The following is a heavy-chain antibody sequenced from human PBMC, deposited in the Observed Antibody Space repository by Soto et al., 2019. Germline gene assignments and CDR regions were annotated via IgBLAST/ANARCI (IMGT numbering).Heavy chain of an antibody. Sequence: SETLSLTCTVSGGSISSSSYYWGWIRQPPGKGLEWIGSIYYSGSTYYNPSLKSRVTISVDTSKNQFSLKLSSVTAADTAVYYCATNYAYYYYGMDVWGQGTTVTVSS. CDR1: GGSISSSSYY. CDR2: IYYSGST. D-gene: IGHD4-4*01. J-gene: IGHJ6*02. CDR3: ATNYAYYYYGMDV. V-gene: IGHV4-39*01.